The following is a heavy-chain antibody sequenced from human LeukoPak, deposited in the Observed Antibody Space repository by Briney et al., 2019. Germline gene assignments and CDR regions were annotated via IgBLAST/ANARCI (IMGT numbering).Heavy chain of an antibody. Sequence: SVKVSCKAFGGTFSSYAISWVRQAPGQGLEWMGGIIPIFGTANYAQKFQGRVTITTDESTSTAYMELSSLRSEDTAVYYCARDSSRPYSSGWSTREYDYWGQGTLVTVSS. CDR2: IIPIFGTA. CDR3: ARDSSRPYSSGWSTREYDY. V-gene: IGHV1-69*05. CDR1: GGTFSSYA. D-gene: IGHD6-19*01. J-gene: IGHJ4*02.